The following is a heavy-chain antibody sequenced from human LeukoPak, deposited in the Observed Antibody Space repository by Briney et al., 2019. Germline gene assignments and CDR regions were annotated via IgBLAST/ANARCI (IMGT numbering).Heavy chain of an antibody. CDR3: AIMHGFYDGTGYWVQ. J-gene: IGHJ1*01. V-gene: IGHV3-23*01. D-gene: IGHD3-22*01. Sequence: GGSLRLSCAASGFTFASYGMGWVRQAPGKGLEWVSFITTNGGRTSYADSVEGRFTISRDNPRNTLYMQMNSLRDEDTAVYYCAIMHGFYDGTGYWVQWGQGTLVTVSS. CDR1: GFTFASYG. CDR2: ITTNGGRT.